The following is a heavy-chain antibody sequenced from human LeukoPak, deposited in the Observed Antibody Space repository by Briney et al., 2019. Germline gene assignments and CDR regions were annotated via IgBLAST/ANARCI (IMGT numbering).Heavy chain of an antibody. Sequence: PGGSLRLSCAASGFTFSSYGMHWVRQAPGKGLEWVAFIRYDGSNEYYADSVKGRFTISRDNSKNTLFLQMNSLRADDTAVYYCAIAKGPVDIVVAATGVFGYWGQGTLVTVSS. CDR2: IRYDGSNE. D-gene: IGHD6-19*01. CDR3: AIAKGPVDIVVAATGVFGY. V-gene: IGHV3-30*02. J-gene: IGHJ4*02. CDR1: GFTFSSYG.